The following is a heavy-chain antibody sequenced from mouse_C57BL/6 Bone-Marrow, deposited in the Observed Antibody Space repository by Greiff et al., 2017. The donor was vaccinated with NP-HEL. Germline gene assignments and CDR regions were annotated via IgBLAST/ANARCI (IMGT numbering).Heavy chain of an antibody. CDR3: AIYDYDGYWYFDV. CDR2: ISSGSSTI. V-gene: IGHV5-17*01. J-gene: IGHJ1*03. Sequence: EVKLMESGGGLVKPGGSLKLSCAASGFTFSDYGMHWVRQAPEKGLEWVAYISSGSSTIYYADTVKGRFTISRDNAKNTLFLQMTSLRSEDTAMYYCAIYDYDGYWYFDVWGTGTTVTVSS. D-gene: IGHD2-4*01. CDR1: GFTFSDYG.